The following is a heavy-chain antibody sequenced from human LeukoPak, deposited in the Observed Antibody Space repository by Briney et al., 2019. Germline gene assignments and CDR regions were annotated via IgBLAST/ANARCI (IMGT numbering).Heavy chain of an antibody. J-gene: IGHJ2*01. CDR1: GFTSSRYS. Sequence: GGSLRLSCAASGFTSSRYSMNWVRQAPGKGLEWVSSISSSSIYIYYADSVKGRFTISRDNAKNSLYLQMSSLRAEDTAVYYCAREGRDGYNYYWYFDLWGRGTPVTVSS. CDR3: AREGRDGYNYYWYFDL. D-gene: IGHD5-24*01. CDR2: ISSSSIYI. V-gene: IGHV3-21*04.